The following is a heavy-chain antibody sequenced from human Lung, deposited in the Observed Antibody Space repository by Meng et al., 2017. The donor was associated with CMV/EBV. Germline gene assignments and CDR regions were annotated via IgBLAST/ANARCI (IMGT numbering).Heavy chain of an antibody. D-gene: IGHD1-26*01. CDR1: GFTFSSFS. CDR3: ARDLRWRALDY. V-gene: IGHV3-30*02. CDR2: IRHDGINE. J-gene: IGHJ4*02. Sequence: GQLVESGGGVDLPWGSLRLSCAASGFTFSSFSMHWVRQAPGKGLEWVSFIRHDGINEYYVDSVKGRFTISRDNSKNTLYLQMNSLRVEDTAVYYCARDLRWRALDYWGQGTLVTVSS.